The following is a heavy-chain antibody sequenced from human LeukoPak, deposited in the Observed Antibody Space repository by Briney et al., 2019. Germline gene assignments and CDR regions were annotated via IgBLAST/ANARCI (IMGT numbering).Heavy chain of an antibody. CDR2: IYYSGNT. V-gene: IGHV4-39*07. CDR3: ARDRYVYSASWYYFDY. Sequence: SETLSLTCTVSGDSISSSTYYWGWIRQPPGKGLEWIGSIYYSGNTYYNPSLKSRVTISVDTSKNQFSLKLSSVTAADTAVYYCARDRYVYSASWYYFDYWGQGTLVSVSS. CDR1: GDSISSSTYY. D-gene: IGHD6-13*01. J-gene: IGHJ4*02.